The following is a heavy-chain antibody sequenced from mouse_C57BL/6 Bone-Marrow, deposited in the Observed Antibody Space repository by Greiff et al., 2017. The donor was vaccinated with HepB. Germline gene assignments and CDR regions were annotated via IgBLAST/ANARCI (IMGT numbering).Heavy chain of an antibody. CDR2: ISDGGSYT. CDR1: GFTFSSYA. J-gene: IGHJ4*01. Sequence: EVMLVESGGGLVKPGGSLKLSCAASGFTFSSYAMSWVRQTPEKRLEWVATISDGGSYTYYPDNVKGRFTISRDNAKNNLYLQMSHLKSEDTAMYYCARGAITTVPYYAMDYWGQGTSVTVSS. D-gene: IGHD1-1*01. CDR3: ARGAITTVPYYAMDY. V-gene: IGHV5-4*03.